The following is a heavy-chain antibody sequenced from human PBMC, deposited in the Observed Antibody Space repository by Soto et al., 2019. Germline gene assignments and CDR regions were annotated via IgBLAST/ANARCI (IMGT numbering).Heavy chain of an antibody. CDR2: MDNVGGTP. D-gene: IGHD3-22*01. Sequence: EVQLLDSGGGLVQPGGSLRLSCSVSVFTFSNNAMTWFRQAPGQGRDWVSAMDNVGGTPYYAESVNGRVTNSRDNSKNTQYLQMNSLSAEDTAIYLCARVALIVTKPEGVHFAYCGQGTVVTVSS. J-gene: IGHJ4*02. CDR1: VFTFSNNA. CDR3: ARVALIVTKPEGVHFAY. V-gene: IGHV3-23*05.